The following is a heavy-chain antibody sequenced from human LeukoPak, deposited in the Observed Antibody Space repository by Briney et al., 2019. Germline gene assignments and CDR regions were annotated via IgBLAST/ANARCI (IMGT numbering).Heavy chain of an antibody. CDR1: GGSIRSGTHY. CDR2: IYYSGST. V-gene: IGHV4-31*03. J-gene: IGHJ4*02. D-gene: IGHD3-10*01. Sequence: PSQTLSLTCTVSGGSIRSGTHYWSWIRQTPGKGLDWIGYIYYSGSTYYNPSLKSRVTMSVDTSKNQFSLKLSSVTAADTAVYFCVRESGSYYGSGTYLLFDYWGQGTLVTVSS. CDR3: VRESGSYYGSGTYLLFDY.